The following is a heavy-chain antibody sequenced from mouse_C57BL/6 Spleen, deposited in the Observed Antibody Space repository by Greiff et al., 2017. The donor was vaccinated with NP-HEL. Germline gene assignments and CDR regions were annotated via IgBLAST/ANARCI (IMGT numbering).Heavy chain of an antibody. CDR1: GYTFTSYW. J-gene: IGHJ2*01. CDR3: ARLGGKRYYFDY. V-gene: IGHV1-52*01. CDR2: IDPSDSET. Sequence: QVQLQQPGAELVRPGSSVKLSCKASGYTFTSYWMHWVKQRPIQGLEWIGNIDPSDSETHYNQKFKDKATLTVDKSSSTAYMQLSSLTSEDSAVYYCARLGGKRYYFDYWGQGTTLTVSS.